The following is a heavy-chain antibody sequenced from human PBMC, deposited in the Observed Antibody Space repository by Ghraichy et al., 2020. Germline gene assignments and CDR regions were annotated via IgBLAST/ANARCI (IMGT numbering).Heavy chain of an antibody. V-gene: IGHV3-11*01. D-gene: IGHD1-26*01. J-gene: IGHJ4*02. CDR1: GFTFSEQY. CDR3: TTTHYYAQNY. CDR2: ISGSGTNM. Sequence: GGSLRLSCAASGFTFSEQYMSWVRQAPGKGLEWVSFISGSGTNMWYADSVKGRFTISKDNAKSSLSLQMNSLRAEDTAVYYCTTTHYYAQNYWGQGAQVTVSS.